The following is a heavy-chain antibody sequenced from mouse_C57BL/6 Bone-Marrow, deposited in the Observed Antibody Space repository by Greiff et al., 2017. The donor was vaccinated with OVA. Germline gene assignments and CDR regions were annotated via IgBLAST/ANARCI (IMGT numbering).Heavy chain of an antibody. Sequence: QVQLQQSGPELVKPGASVKISCKASGYTFTDYYINWVKQRPGQGLEWIGWIFPGSGSTYYNEKCKGKATLNVDKSSSTAYMLLSSLTSEDSAVYFCARAHDYDEGFAYWGQGTLVTVSA. CDR3: ARAHDYDEGFAY. D-gene: IGHD2-4*01. V-gene: IGHV1-75*01. CDR2: IFPGSGST. CDR1: GYTFTDYY. J-gene: IGHJ3*01.